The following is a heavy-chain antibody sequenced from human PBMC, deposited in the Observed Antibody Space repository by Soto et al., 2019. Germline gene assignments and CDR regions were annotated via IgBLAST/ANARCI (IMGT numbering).Heavy chain of an antibody. CDR1: GGSFSGYY. V-gene: IGHV4-34*01. CDR2: INHSGST. Sequence: PSETLSLTCAVYGGSFSGYYWSWIRQPPGKGLEWIGEINHSGSTNYNPSLKSRVTISVDTSKNQFSLKLSSVTAADTAVYYCARGRGNYDFWSGYLGGSFDPWGQGTLVTVSS. CDR3: ARGRGNYDFWSGYLGGSFDP. J-gene: IGHJ5*02. D-gene: IGHD3-3*01.